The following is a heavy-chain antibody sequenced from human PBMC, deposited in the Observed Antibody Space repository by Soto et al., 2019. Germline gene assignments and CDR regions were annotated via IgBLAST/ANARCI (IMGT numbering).Heavy chain of an antibody. V-gene: IGHV4-59*01. CDR3: ARLGASRTLV. CDR2: VYYTGDT. Sequence: QVQLQESGPRLVKPSETLSVTCNVSGGSINSYYWSWIRQSPGKGLEWIGSVYYTGDTNYNPSLKSRVTISVDPSKSQFSLKLNSVTAADTAVYFCARLGASRTLVWGQGTMVTVSS. CDR1: GGSINSYY. J-gene: IGHJ3*01. D-gene: IGHD7-27*01.